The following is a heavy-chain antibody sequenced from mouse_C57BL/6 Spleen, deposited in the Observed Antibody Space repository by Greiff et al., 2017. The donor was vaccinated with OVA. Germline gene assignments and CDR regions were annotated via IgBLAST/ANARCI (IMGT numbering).Heavy chain of an antibody. Sequence: QVQLQQPGAELVRPGSSVKLSCKASGYTFTSYWMHWVKQRPIQGLEWIGNIDPSDSETHYNQKFKDKATLTVDKSSSTAYMQLSSLTSEDSAVYYCARDTLDDGYDYYAMDYWGQGTSVTVSS. V-gene: IGHV1-52*01. D-gene: IGHD2-3*01. CDR2: IDPSDSET. J-gene: IGHJ4*01. CDR1: GYTFTSYW. CDR3: ARDTLDDGYDYYAMDY.